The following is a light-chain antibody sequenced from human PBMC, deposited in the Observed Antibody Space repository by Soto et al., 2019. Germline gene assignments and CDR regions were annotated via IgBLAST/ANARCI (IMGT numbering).Light chain of an antibody. CDR1: QSLSSD. CDR3: QQYNKWPRT. Sequence: EIVMSQAPATLSVSPGERVTLSCRASQSLSSDLAWYQQKVGQAPRLLIYGASTRATGIPARYSGSGSGTEFNFTISSLQSEDFAVYYCQQYNKWPRTFGQGTNVEIK. J-gene: IGKJ1*01. V-gene: IGKV3-15*01. CDR2: GAS.